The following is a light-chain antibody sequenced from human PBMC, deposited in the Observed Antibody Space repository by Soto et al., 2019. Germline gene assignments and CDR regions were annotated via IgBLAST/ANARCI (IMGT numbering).Light chain of an antibody. J-gene: IGLJ1*01. CDR2: EVS. V-gene: IGLV2-23*02. CDR1: SSDIGTYNL. Sequence: QSALTQPASVSGSPGQSITISCTGTSSDIGTYNLVSWYQHYPGKAPKLMIYEVSERPSGVPDRFSGSKSGNTAFLTVSGLQAEDEADYYCLSYADTAYVFGTGTKVTVL. CDR3: LSYADTAYV.